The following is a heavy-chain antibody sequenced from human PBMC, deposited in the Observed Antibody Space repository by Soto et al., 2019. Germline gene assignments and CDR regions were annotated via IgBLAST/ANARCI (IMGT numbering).Heavy chain of an antibody. J-gene: IGHJ4*02. V-gene: IGHV3-33*01. CDR3: ARSVTTGIYRGYLDY. CDR2: IGYDGSNE. Sequence: QVQLVESGGGVVKPGRSLRLSCAASGFRFSNYSMQWVRQAPGKGLEWVAVIGYDGSNEYYGDSVMGRFTISRDNSKNTVWLQMISLRGDETAVYYCARSVTTGIYRGYLDYWGQGILVTVSS. CDR1: GFRFSNYS. D-gene: IGHD4-17*01.